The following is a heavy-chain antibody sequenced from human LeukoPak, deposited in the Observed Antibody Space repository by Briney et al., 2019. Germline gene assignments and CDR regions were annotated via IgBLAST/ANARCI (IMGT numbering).Heavy chain of an antibody. J-gene: IGHJ4*02. CDR1: GFTFSNAW. D-gene: IGHD1-7*01. V-gene: IGHV3-15*01. CDR3: TKRTGTGGVDY. Sequence: TGGSLRLSCAASGFTFSNAWMSWVRQALGKGLEWVGRIKTKTDGGTTEYAAPVKGRFSISRDDSKNTLYLQMSSLQTEDTAVYYCTKRTGTGGVDYWGQGTLVTVSS. CDR2: IKTKTDGGTT.